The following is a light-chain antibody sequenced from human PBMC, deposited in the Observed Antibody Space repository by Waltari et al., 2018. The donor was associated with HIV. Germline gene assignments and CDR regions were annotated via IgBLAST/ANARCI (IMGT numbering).Light chain of an antibody. CDR3: QAWDSNTAV. Sequence: SYEMTQPPSVSVSPGQTASITCSGDKLGENYASWFQQKQGQYPVLVIYADTKRPSGIPARFSGSNSGNTATLTISGTQAMDEADYYCQAWDSNTAVFGGGTKLTVL. J-gene: IGLJ2*01. V-gene: IGLV3-1*01. CDR1: KLGENY. CDR2: ADT.